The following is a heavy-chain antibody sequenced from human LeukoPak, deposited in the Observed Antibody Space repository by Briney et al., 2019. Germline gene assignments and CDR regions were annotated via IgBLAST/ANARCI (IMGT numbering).Heavy chain of an antibody. CDR1: GFTFSSYA. CDR3: ARGRATDI. J-gene: IGHJ3*02. V-gene: IGHV3-7*01. D-gene: IGHD5-12*01. CDR2: IKEDESQK. Sequence: GGSLRLSCAASGFTFSSYAMSWVRQAPGKGLEWVANIKEDESQKYYVDSVKGRFTISRDNAKNSVYLQMNSLRVEDTAVYYCARGRATDIWGRGTMVTVSA.